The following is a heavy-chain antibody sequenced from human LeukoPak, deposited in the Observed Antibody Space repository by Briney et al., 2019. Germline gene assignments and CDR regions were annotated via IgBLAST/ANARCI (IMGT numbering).Heavy chain of an antibody. CDR2: IKQDGSEK. CDR1: GFTFSSYW. Sequence: GGSLRLSCAASGFTFSSYWMSWVRQAPGKGLEWVANIKQDGSEKYYVDSVKGRFTISRDNAKNSLYLQMNSLRAEDTAVYYCAREGIAAWGRGPYYFDYWGQGTLVTVSS. V-gene: IGHV3-7*01. CDR3: AREGIAAWGRGPYYFDY. D-gene: IGHD6-13*01. J-gene: IGHJ4*02.